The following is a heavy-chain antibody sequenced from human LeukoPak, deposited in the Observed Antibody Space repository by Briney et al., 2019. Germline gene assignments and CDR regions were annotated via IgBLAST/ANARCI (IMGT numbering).Heavy chain of an antibody. CDR3: ARNSGYSDLNY. J-gene: IGHJ4*02. Sequence: SETLSLTCTVSGVSISSSYYYWGWIRQPPGKGLEWIGSIYYSGSTYYNPSLKSRVTISVDTSKNQFSLKLRSVTAADTAIYYCARNSGYSDLNYWGQGVLVTVSS. CDR2: IYYSGST. V-gene: IGHV4-39*07. CDR1: GVSISSSYYY. D-gene: IGHD3-22*01.